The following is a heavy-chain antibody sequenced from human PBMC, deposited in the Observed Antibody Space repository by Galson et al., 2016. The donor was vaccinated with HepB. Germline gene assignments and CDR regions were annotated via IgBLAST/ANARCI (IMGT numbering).Heavy chain of an antibody. V-gene: IGHV4-30-4*08. CDR1: TFSDYW. J-gene: IGHJ4*02. CDR2: IYYSGTT. Sequence: TFSDYWMNWVRQPPGKGLEWIGYIYYSGTTYYNPSLKSRIDMSIDTSKDQFSLTMTSVTAADTAVYYCARLYVGWGHYRFDSWGQGSLLIVSS. D-gene: IGHD7-27*01. CDR3: ARLYVGWGHYRFDS.